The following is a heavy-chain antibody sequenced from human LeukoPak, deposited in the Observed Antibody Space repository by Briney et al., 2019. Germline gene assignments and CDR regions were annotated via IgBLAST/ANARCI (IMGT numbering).Heavy chain of an antibody. V-gene: IGHV4-38-2*01. J-gene: IGHJ3*02. Sequence: SETLSLTCAVSGYFISSGYYWGWIRPPPGKGLEWIGSIYHSGSTYYNPSLKSRVTISVDTSKNQFSLKLSSVTAADTAVYYCARSVLYYYDSSGYRADAFDIWGQGTTVTVSS. CDR2: IYHSGST. CDR1: GYFISSGYY. D-gene: IGHD3-22*01. CDR3: ARSVLYYYDSSGYRADAFDI.